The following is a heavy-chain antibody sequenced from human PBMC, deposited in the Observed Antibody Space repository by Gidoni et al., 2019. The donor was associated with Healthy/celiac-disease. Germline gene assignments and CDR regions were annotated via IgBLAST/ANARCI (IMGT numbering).Heavy chain of an antibody. V-gene: IGHV4-34*01. CDR3: ARGLAAARPVYYYYYGMDV. Sequence: WIGEINHSGSTNYNPSLKSRVTISVDTSKNQFSLKLSSVTAADTAVYYCARGLAAARPVYYYYYGMDVWGQGTTVTVSS. CDR2: INHSGST. J-gene: IGHJ6*02. D-gene: IGHD6-13*01.